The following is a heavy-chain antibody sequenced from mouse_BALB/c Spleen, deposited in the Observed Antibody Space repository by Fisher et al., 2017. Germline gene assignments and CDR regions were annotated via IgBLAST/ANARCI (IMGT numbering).Heavy chain of an antibody. J-gene: IGHJ4*01. V-gene: IGHV1-18*01. D-gene: IGHD2-1*01. CDR3: ARDYGNYYAMDY. Sequence: FKGKATLTVDKSSSTAYMELRSLTSEDTAVYYCARDYGNYYAMDYWGQGTSVTVSS.